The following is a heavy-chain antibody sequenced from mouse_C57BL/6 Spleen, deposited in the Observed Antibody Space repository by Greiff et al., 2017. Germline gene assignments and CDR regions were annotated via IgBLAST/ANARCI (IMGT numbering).Heavy chain of an antibody. CDR2: IHPNSGST. CDR3: ARAPYDNYEDWYFDV. CDR1: GYTFTSYW. J-gene: IGHJ1*03. Sequence: VQLQQSGAELVKPGASVKLSCKASGYTFTSYWMHWVKQRPGQGLEWIGMIHPNSGSTNYNEKFKSKATLTVDKSSSTAYMQLSSLTSEDSAVYYCARAPYDNYEDWYFDVWGTGTTVTVSS. D-gene: IGHD2-1*01. V-gene: IGHV1-64*01.